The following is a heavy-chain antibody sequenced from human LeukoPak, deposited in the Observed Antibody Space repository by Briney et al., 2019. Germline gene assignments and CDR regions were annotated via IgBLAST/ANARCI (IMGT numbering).Heavy chain of an antibody. Sequence: PGGSLRLSCSASGFTFSSYAMHWVRQAPGKGLEYVSATSSNGGSTYYADSVKGRFTISRDNSKNTLYLQMSSLRAEDTAVYYCVKDPTAMGGDYFDYWGQGTLVTVSS. J-gene: IGHJ4*02. CDR1: GFTFSSYA. V-gene: IGHV3-64D*06. D-gene: IGHD5-18*01. CDR3: VKDPTAMGGDYFDY. CDR2: TSSNGGST.